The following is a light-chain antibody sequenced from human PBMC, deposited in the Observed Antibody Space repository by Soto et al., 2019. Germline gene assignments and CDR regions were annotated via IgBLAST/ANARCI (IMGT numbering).Light chain of an antibody. Sequence: EIVLTQSPATLSLSPGERATLSCRASQSVTTYLAWYQQKPGQAPRLLIYDASNRATGVPARFSGSGSGTDFTLTISSLEPDDFAVYYCQHRSSWPRSFGRGTKVDIK. V-gene: IGKV3-11*01. J-gene: IGKJ1*01. CDR1: QSVTTY. CDR3: QHRSSWPRS. CDR2: DAS.